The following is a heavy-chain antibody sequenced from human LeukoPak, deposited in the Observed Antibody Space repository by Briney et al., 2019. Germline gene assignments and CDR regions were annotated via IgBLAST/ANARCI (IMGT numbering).Heavy chain of an antibody. D-gene: IGHD2-2*02. J-gene: IGHJ4*02. CDR3: ARDKVVVPAAIPYDY. CDR2: ISAYNGNT. V-gene: IGHV1-18*01. CDR1: GYTFTSYG. Sequence: GASVKVSCKASGYTFTSYGISWVRQAPGQGLEWMGWISAYNGNTNYAQKLQGRVTMTTDTSTSTAYMELRSLRSDDTAVYYCARDKVVVPAAIPYDYWGQGTLVTVSS.